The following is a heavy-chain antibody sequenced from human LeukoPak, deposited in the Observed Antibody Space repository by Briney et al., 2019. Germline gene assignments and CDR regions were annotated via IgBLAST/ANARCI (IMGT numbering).Heavy chain of an antibody. Sequence: SVKVSCKVSGGTFRSYAISWVRQAPGQGLEWMGRITPIFGTANYAQKFQGRVTITADKSTNKAYMELRSLRSEDTAVYYCARDGAGGYCSRTRCYVFVARGGETLVTVSS. CDR1: GGTFRSYA. D-gene: IGHD2-2*01. J-gene: IGHJ4*02. CDR2: ITPIFGTA. CDR3: ARDGAGGYCSRTRCYVFVA. V-gene: IGHV1-69*06.